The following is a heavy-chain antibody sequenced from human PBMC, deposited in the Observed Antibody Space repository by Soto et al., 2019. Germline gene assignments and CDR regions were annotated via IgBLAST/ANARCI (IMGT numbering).Heavy chain of an antibody. CDR2: ISSSSSYI. V-gene: IGHV3-21*01. J-gene: IGHJ5*02. D-gene: IGHD3-22*01. Sequence: GGSLRLSCAASGFTFSSYSMNWVRQAPGKGLEWVTSISSSSSYIYYADSVKGRFTISRDNAKNSLYLQMNSLRAEDTAVYYCARDQYYYDSSGYSSWFDPWGQGTLVTVSS. CDR3: ARDQYYYDSSGYSSWFDP. CDR1: GFTFSSYS.